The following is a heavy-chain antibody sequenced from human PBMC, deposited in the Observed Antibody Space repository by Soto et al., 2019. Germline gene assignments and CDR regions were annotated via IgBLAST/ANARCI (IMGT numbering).Heavy chain of an antibody. Sequence: ASVKVSCKASGYTFTDSFIHWVRQAPGQGLEWLAWINPNNGRTFYAPEFQGRVTLTRDTSINTAYMEVNRLLSDDTAVYYCAREDNRGRWLDSWGQGTLVTVSS. D-gene: IGHD1-26*01. J-gene: IGHJ5*01. CDR1: GYTFTDSF. CDR3: AREDNRGRWLDS. V-gene: IGHV1-2*02. CDR2: INPNNGRT.